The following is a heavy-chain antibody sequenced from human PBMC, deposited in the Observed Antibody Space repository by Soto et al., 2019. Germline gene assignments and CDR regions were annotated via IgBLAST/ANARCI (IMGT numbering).Heavy chain of an antibody. V-gene: IGHV3-13*01. D-gene: IGHD1-26*01. CDR2: IGTAGDT. J-gene: IGHJ6*02. CDR3: ARVKAGGTTGGYYGMDV. Sequence: PGGSLRLSCAASGFTFSSYDMHWVRQATGKGLEWVSAIGTAGDTYYPGSVKGRFTISRENAKNSLYLQMNSLRAGDTAVYYCARVKAGGTTGGYYGMDVWGQGTTVTVSS. CDR1: GFTFSSYD.